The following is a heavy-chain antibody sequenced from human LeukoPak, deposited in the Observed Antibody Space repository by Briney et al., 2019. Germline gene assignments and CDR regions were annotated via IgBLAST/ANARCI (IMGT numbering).Heavy chain of an antibody. Sequence: SETLSLTCAVYGGSFSGYYWSWIRQPPGKGLEWIGEINHSGSTNYNPSLQSRVTISVDTSRNQFSLKLSSVTAADTAVYYCARGYYYGSGSYYSYYYYYMDVWGKGTTVTVSS. J-gene: IGHJ6*03. D-gene: IGHD3-10*01. CDR2: INHSGST. CDR1: GGSFSGYY. V-gene: IGHV4-34*01. CDR3: ARGYYYGSGSYYSYYYYYMDV.